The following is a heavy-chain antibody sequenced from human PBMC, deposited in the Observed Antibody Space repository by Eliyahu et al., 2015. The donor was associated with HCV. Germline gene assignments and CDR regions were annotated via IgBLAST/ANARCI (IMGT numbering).Heavy chain of an antibody. Sequence: EVQLLESGGGLVQPGGSLRLSCVASGFTFSNYAMSWVRQAPGKGLGWVSGFSGTSGGTHHADAVKGRFTISRDNLKNTLYLQMNSLRAEDTAVYYCAKAVAGRIDAFDIWGQGTMVTVSS. CDR1: GFTFSNYA. CDR2: FSGTSGGT. CDR3: AKAVAGRIDAFDI. V-gene: IGHV3-23*01. J-gene: IGHJ3*02. D-gene: IGHD6-19*01.